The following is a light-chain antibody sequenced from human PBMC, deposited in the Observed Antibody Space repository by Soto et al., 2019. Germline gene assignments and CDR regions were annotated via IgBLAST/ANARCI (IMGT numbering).Light chain of an antibody. Sequence: EIVLTQSPGPLSLSPGERATLSCRASQSVSSSYLAWYQHKSGQAPRLLIFTASGRATGVPDRFSGSGSGTDFTLTISRLEPEDFAVYYCQQYGTPPYTFGQGTKLEIK. V-gene: IGKV3-20*01. CDR2: TAS. CDR3: QQYGTPPYT. CDR1: QSVSSSY. J-gene: IGKJ2*01.